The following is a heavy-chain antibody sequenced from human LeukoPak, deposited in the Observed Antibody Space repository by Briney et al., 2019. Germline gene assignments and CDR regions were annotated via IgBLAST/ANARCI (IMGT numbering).Heavy chain of an antibody. CDR2: INPNSGGT. D-gene: IGHD1-1*01. CDR1: GYTFTGYY. J-gene: IGHJ4*02. V-gene: IGHV1-2*02. Sequence: GASVKVSCKASGYTFTGYYMHWVRQAPGQGLEWMGWINPNSGGTNYALKFQGRVTMTRDTSLNTAFMELSRLRSDDTAVYYCARDRHWNQGNFDYWGQGTLVTVSS. CDR3: ARDRHWNQGNFDY.